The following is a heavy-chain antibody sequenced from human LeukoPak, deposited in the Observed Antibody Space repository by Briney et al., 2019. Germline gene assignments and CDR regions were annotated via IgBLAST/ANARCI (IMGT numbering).Heavy chain of an antibody. V-gene: IGHV3-9*01. CDR1: GCTFDDYA. CDR3: AKDGDWAAGASAGSFDT. Sequence: GGSLRLSCVASGCTFDDYAMHWVRHIQGKGLEWIGGITWSRVTMGYADSVKGRFTISRDNTKNSLYLQMNRLSAEDSALYFCAKDGDWAAGASAGSFDTWGQGVMVTVSS. D-gene: IGHD6-13*01. CDR2: ITWSRVTM. J-gene: IGHJ5*02.